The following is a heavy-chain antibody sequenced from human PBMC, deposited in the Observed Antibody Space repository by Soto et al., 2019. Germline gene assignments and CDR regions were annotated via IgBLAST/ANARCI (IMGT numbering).Heavy chain of an antibody. J-gene: IGHJ4*02. CDR2: IYPGESDS. D-gene: IGHD2-2*02. CDR1: GYSFNTYW. CDR3: ARLHCSSTSCHTGSQYYFDY. V-gene: IGHV5-51*01. Sequence: PGESLKISCKGFGYSFNTYWIAWGRQMPVKGLEWMGIIYPGESDSRYSPSFQGQVTVSADKSMNTAYLQWSSLKASDTAIYYCARLHCSSTSCHTGSQYYFDYWGQGTQVTVSS.